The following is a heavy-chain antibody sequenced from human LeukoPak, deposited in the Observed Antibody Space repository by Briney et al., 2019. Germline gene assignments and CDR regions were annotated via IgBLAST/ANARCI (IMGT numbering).Heavy chain of an antibody. J-gene: IGHJ5*02. CDR3: ARGKSGSSWTRWFDP. CDR2: INHSGST. V-gene: IGHV4-34*01. Sequence: PSETLSLTCAVSGGSFSGYYWSWVRQPPGKGLEWIGEINHSGSTNYNPSLMSRVTISVDTSKQRSSLTLRSVTAADTAVYYCARGKSGSSWTRWFDPWGQGTLVTVSS. CDR1: GGSFSGYY. D-gene: IGHD6-13*01.